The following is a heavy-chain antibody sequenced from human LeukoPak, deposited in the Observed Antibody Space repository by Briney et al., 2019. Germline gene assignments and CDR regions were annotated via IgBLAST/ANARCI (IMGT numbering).Heavy chain of an antibody. V-gene: IGHV4-59*01. CDR3: ARYDSSGYFDY. D-gene: IGHD3-22*01. CDR2: MSYTGST. CDR1: GGSISSYY. Sequence: SETLSLTCNVSGGSISSYYWSWIRQPPGKGLEWIGYMSYTGSTNYSPSLKSRVSISVDTSKNQFSLKLSSVTAADTAVYYCARYDSSGYFDYWGQGTLVTVSS. J-gene: IGHJ4*02.